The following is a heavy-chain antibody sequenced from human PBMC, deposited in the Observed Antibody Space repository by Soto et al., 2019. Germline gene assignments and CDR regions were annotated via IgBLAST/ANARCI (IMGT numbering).Heavy chain of an antibody. V-gene: IGHV3-7*01. CDR2: VNLFGNVT. CDR3: ARERGRYCSPTKCRNNYLGLDV. J-gene: IGHJ6*02. Sequence: GGSLRLSCSTSGFTFDSFWMSWVRQAPGKGLEWVANVNLFGNVTYSVDSVRGRFTISRDNDERSLHLQMNGLRVDDTAVYYCARERGRYCSPTKCRNNYLGLDVWGRGITVTVS. CDR1: GFTFDSFW. D-gene: IGHD2-15*01.